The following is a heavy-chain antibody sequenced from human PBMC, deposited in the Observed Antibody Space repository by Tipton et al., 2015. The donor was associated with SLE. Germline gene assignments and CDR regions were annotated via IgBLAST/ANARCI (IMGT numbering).Heavy chain of an antibody. V-gene: IGHV4-61*09. J-gene: IGHJ3*02. CDR1: GGSISSGSYY. D-gene: IGHD2-2*03. Sequence: TLSLTCTVSGGSISSGSYYWSWIRQPAGKVLEWIGYIYTSGSTNYNPSLKSRVTISVDTSKNQFSLKLSSVTAADTAVYYCARVAGWIEDAFDIWGQGTMVTVSS. CDR2: IYTSGST. CDR3: ARVAGWIEDAFDI.